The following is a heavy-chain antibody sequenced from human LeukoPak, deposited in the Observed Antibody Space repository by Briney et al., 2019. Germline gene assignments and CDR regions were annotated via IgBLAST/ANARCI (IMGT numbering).Heavy chain of an antibody. Sequence: GGSLRLSCAASGFTFSSYAMPRVRQAPGKGLEWVAVISYDGSNKYYADSVKGRFTISRDNSKNTLYLQMNSLRAEDTAVYYCARDPSGGWSYLGMDVWGQGTTVTVSS. CDR2: ISYDGSNK. CDR1: GFTFSSYA. D-gene: IGHD6-19*01. J-gene: IGHJ6*02. CDR3: ARDPSGGWSYLGMDV. V-gene: IGHV3-30-3*01.